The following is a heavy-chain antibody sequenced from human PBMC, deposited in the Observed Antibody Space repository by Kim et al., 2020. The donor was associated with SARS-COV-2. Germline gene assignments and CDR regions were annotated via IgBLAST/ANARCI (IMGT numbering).Heavy chain of an antibody. J-gene: IGHJ4*02. V-gene: IGHV4-59*09. CDR3: ARGGDSSGYYGIDY. D-gene: IGHD3-22*01. Sequence: PSLKSRVTMSVDTSKNQFSLMVNSVTAADTALYFCARGGDSSGYYGIDYWGQGALVTVSS.